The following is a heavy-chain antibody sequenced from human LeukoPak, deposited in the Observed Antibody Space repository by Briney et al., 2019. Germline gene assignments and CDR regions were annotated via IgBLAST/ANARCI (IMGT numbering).Heavy chain of an antibody. CDR1: GFTVSSNY. D-gene: IGHD6-13*01. CDR3: ARPGTSWSFDY. CDR2: IYSGGST. J-gene: IGHJ4*02. V-gene: IGHV3-53*01. Sequence: PGGSLRLSCAASGFTVSSNYMSWVRQAPGKGLEWVSVIYSGGSTYYADSVKGRFTISRDNSKNTLSLQMNSLRAEDTAVYYCARPGTSWSFDYWGQGSLVTVSS.